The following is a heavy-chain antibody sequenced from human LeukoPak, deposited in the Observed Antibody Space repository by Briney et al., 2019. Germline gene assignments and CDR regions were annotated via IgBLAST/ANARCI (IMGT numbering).Heavy chain of an antibody. CDR1: GGTFSSYA. CDR2: IIPIFGTA. J-gene: IGHJ4*02. V-gene: IGHV1-69*13. CDR3: ATILVGATYFDY. D-gene: IGHD1-26*01. Sequence: SVKVSCKASGGTFSSYAISWVRQAPGQGLEWMGGIIPIFGTANYAQKFQGRVTITADESTSTVYMELSSLRSEDTAVYYCATILVGATYFDYWGQGTLVTVSS.